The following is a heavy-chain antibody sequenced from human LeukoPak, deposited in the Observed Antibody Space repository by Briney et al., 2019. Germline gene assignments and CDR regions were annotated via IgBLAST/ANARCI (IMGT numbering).Heavy chain of an antibody. CDR1: GYTFTSYG. Sequence: ASVKVSCKASGYTFTSYGFSWVRQAPGQGLEWMGWISAYNGDTKYALNLQGRVNMTTDTSTSTAYMELRSLRSDDTAVYYCARQLRWDQYYFDYWGQGTLVTVSS. J-gene: IGHJ4*02. CDR3: ARQLRWDQYYFDY. D-gene: IGHD4-23*01. CDR2: ISAYNGDT. V-gene: IGHV1-18*01.